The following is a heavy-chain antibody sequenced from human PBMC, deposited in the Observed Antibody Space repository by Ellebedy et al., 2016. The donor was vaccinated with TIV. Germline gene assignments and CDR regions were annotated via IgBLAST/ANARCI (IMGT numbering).Heavy chain of an antibody. Sequence: GSLRLXXTVSGYSISSGYYWGSIRQPPGKGRGWLGSIHHSGSTYYNPPLRSQVTISVDTSKNQFSLKLISVTAAVTALYYCASPTLAVAGTENWFDPWGQGTLVTVSS. CDR2: IHHSGST. V-gene: IGHV4-38-2*02. J-gene: IGHJ5*02. D-gene: IGHD6-19*01. CDR3: ASPTLAVAGTENWFDP. CDR1: GYSISSGYY.